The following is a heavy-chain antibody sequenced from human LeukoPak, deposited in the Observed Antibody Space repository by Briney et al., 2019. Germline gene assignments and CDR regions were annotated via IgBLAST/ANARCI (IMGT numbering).Heavy chain of an antibody. J-gene: IGHJ4*02. D-gene: IGHD3-22*01. CDR1: GFTFSSYE. V-gene: IGHV3-48*03. CDR2: ISSSGSTI. Sequence: PGGSLRLACAASGFTFSSYEMNWVRQAPGKGLEWVSYISSSGSTIYYADSVKGRFTISRDNAKNSLYLQMNSLRAEDTAVYYCARSPRGYSFYFDYWGQGTLVTVSS. CDR3: ARSPRGYSFYFDY.